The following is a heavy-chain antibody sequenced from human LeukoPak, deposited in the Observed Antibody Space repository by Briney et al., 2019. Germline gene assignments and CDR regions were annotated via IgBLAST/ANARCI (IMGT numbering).Heavy chain of an antibody. CDR3: AKSCSGGSCFPDS. J-gene: IGHJ4*02. D-gene: IGHD2-15*01. CDR1: GFTFRTST. Sequence: PGGSLRLSCAASGFTFRTSTINWFRQAPGKGLEWVSSISGSSDYIYYADSAKGRFTISRDNSKNTLYLQMDSLRAEDTAVYYCAKSCSGGSCFPDSWGQGTLVTVSS. V-gene: IGHV3-21*01. CDR2: ISGSSDYI.